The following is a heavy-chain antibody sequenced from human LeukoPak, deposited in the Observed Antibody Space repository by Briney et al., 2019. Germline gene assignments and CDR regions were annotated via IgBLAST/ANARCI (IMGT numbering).Heavy chain of an antibody. D-gene: IGHD3-10*01. CDR2: IYYSGST. CDR1: RGSFSGYY. CDR3: ARERFGEPLI. J-gene: IGHJ4*02. Sequence: PSETLSLTCAVYRGSFSGYYWSWIRQPPGKGLEWIGYIYYSGSTHYNPSLKSRVTISVDTSKNQFSLRLSSVTAADTAVYYCARERFGEPLIWGQGTLVTVSS. V-gene: IGHV4-59*01.